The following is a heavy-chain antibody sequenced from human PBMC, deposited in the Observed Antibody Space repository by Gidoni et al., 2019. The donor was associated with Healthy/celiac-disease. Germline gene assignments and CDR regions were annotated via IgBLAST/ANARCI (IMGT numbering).Heavy chain of an antibody. CDR2: IYYSGST. V-gene: IGHV4-59*01. CDR3: ARVLVHYYDSSGYSMGYYFDY. Sequence: QVQLQESGPGLVKPSDTLSLTCTVSGGSISSYYWSWIRQPPGKGLEWIGYIYYSGSTNYNPSLKSRVTISVDTSKNQFSLKLSSVTAADTAVYYCARVLVHYYDSSGYSMGYYFDYWGQGTLVTVSS. D-gene: IGHD3-22*01. CDR1: GGSISSYY. J-gene: IGHJ4*02.